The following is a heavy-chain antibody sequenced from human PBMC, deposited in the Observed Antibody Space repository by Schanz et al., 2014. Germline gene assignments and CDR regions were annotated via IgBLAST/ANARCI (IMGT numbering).Heavy chain of an antibody. D-gene: IGHD3-9*01. CDR3: ARQFYDILTGYWFPYYFDY. J-gene: IGHJ4*02. CDR1: GGSISSGGYY. Sequence: QVQLQESGPGLVKPSQTLSLTCTVSGGSISSGGYYWSWIRQHPGKGLEWIGYIYYSGSTYYNPSLKSRVTISVDTSKNQFSLNLSSATAADTAVYYCARQFYDILTGYWFPYYFDYWGQGTLVTVSS. V-gene: IGHV4-31*03. CDR2: IYYSGST.